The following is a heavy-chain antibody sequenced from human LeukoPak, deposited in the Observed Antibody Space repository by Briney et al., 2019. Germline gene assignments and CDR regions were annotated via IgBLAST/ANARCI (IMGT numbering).Heavy chain of an antibody. Sequence: SQTLSLTCVISGDSISSNTASWNWIRQSPSRGLEWLGRTYYMSRWYDDYADSVRSRITINPHTSKNEFSLHLTSVTPDDTAMYYCARTSGYSSLAFWGQGTPVTVSS. CDR2: TYYMSRWYD. CDR3: ARTSGYSSLAF. CDR1: GDSISSNTAS. D-gene: IGHD6-19*01. J-gene: IGHJ4*02. V-gene: IGHV6-1*01.